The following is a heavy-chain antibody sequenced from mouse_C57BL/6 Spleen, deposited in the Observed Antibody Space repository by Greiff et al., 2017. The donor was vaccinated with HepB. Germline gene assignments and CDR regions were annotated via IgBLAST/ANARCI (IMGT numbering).Heavy chain of an antibody. D-gene: IGHD2-4*01. CDR3: ARSYYDYDGGYFDY. J-gene: IGHJ2*01. V-gene: IGHV1-50*01. Sequence: QVQLQQPGAELVKPGASVKLSCKASGYTFTSYWMQWVKQRPGQGLEWIGEIDPSDSYTNYNQKFKGKATLSVDTSSSTAYMQLSSLTSEDSACYYCARSYYDYDGGYFDYWGQGTTLTVSS. CDR2: IDPSDSYT. CDR1: GYTFTSYW.